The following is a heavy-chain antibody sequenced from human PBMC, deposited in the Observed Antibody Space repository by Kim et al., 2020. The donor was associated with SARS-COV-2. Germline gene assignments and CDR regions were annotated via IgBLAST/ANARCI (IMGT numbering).Heavy chain of an antibody. V-gene: IGHV4-59*12. CDR3: GRGSGGYSGIWHPYYYGL. D-gene: IGHD6-13*01. CDR2: IYYSGST. Sequence: SETLSLTCTASGGSISCYYWRWIRQPPGKGLEWIWCIYYSGSTNSYPSLKSRGIITVDTSTNQFSLKLSPVTAADTAVYYCGRGSGGYSGIWHPYYYGL. J-gene: IGHJ6*01. CDR1: GGSISCYY.